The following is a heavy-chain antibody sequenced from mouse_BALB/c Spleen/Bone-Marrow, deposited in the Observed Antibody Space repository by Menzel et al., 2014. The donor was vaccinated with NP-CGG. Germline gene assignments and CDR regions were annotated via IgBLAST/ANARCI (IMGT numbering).Heavy chain of an antibody. CDR2: ISSGSSTI. CDR3: ARSGSSSGYFDY. CDR1: GFTFSSFG. D-gene: IGHD1-1*01. Sequence: EVNVVESGGGLVQPGGSRKLSCAASGFTFSSFGMHWVRQAPEKGLEWVACISSGSSTIYYADTVMGRFTISRDNPKNTLFLQMTSLRSEDTAMYYCARSGSSSGYFDYWGQGTTLTVSS. V-gene: IGHV5-17*02. J-gene: IGHJ2*01.